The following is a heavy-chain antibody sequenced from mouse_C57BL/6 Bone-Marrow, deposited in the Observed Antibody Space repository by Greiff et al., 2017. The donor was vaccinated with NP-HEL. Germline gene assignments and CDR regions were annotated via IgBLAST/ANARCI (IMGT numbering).Heavy chain of an antibody. J-gene: IGHJ3*01. D-gene: IGHD4-1*01. V-gene: IGHV1-54*01. CDR3: ARSTGTGWFAY. CDR2: INPGSGGT. CDR1: GYAFTNYL. Sequence: VQLQQSGAELVRPGTSVKVSCKASGYAFTNYLIEWVKQRPGQGLEWIGVINPGSGGTNYNEKFKGKATLTADKSSSTAYMQLSSLTSEDSAVYFCARSTGTGWFAYWGKGTLVTVSA.